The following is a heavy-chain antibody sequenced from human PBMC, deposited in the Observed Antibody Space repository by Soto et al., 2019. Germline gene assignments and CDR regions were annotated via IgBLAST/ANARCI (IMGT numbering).Heavy chain of an antibody. CDR1: GGCISSSSYY. Sequence: PSETLSLTCTVSGGCISSSSYYWSWIRQPPGKGLEWIGYIYYSGSTTYNPSLKSRVTISVDTSKNQFSLKLSSVTAADTAVYYCARQQKGLRYFDWTIDYWGQGTLVTVSS. CDR2: IYYSGST. J-gene: IGHJ4*02. V-gene: IGHV4-61*05. D-gene: IGHD3-9*01. CDR3: ARQQKGLRYFDWTIDY.